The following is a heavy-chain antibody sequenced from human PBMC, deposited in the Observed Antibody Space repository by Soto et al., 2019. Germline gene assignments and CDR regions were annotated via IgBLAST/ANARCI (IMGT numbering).Heavy chain of an antibody. CDR1: GDSITTNNW. CDR2: IFHRGST. Sequence: QVQLQESGPGLVKPSGTLSLTCDVSGDSITTNNWWGWVRQSPGTGLEWIGEIFHRGSTYSNPSLRSRVLMSLDKSKNQFSLRLNSVTAADTAIYYCARKYFDTTLYYGDFWGQGIPVTVSS. CDR3: ARKYFDTTLYYGDF. J-gene: IGHJ4*02. D-gene: IGHD3-22*01. V-gene: IGHV4-4*02.